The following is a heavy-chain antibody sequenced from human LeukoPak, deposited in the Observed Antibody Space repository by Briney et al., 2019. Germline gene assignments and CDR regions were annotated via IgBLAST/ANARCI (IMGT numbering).Heavy chain of an antibody. CDR3: ARDRPYSSWFDP. V-gene: IGHV1-3*01. J-gene: IGHJ5*02. CDR2: INAGNGNT. D-gene: IGHD2-21*01. Sequence: ASVKVSCKASGYTFTSYAMHWVRQAPGQRLEWKGWINAGNGNTKYSQKFQGRVTITRDTSASTAYMELSSLRSEDTAVYYCARDRPYSSWFDPWGQGTLVTVSS. CDR1: GYTFTSYA.